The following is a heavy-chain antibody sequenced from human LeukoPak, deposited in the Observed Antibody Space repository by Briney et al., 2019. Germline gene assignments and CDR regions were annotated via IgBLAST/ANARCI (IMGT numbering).Heavy chain of an antibody. CDR3: AKDRDYYDSSGYYGYFDY. V-gene: IGHV3-23*01. CDR1: GFTFSSYA. CDR2: ISGSGGST. Sequence: PGGSLRLSCAASGFTFSSYAMSWVRQAPGKGLEWVSAISGSGGSTYYADTVKGRFTISRDNSKNTLYLQMNSLRAEDTAVYYCAKDRDYYDSSGYYGYFDYWGQGTLVTVSS. J-gene: IGHJ4*02. D-gene: IGHD3-22*01.